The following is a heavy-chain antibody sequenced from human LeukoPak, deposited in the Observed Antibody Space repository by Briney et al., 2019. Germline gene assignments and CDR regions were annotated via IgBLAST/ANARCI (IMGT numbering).Heavy chain of an antibody. J-gene: IGHJ4*02. CDR1: GGTFSSYA. CDR3: AIRYYYDSSGYPLFDY. D-gene: IGHD3-22*01. V-gene: IGHV1-69*05. CDR2: IIPIFGTA. Sequence: AASVKVSCKASGGTFSSYAISWVRQAPGQGLEWMGRIIPIFGTANYAQKFQGRVTITTDESTGTAYMELSSLRSEDTAVYYCAIRYYYDSSGYPLFDYWGQGTLVTVFS.